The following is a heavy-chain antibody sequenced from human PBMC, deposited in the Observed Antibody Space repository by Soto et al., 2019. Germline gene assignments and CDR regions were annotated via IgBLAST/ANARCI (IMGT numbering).Heavy chain of an antibody. V-gene: IGHV3-21*01. CDR1: GFTFTRYS. CDR3: ARESEDLTSNFDY. J-gene: IGHJ4*02. CDR2: ISSTTNYI. Sequence: GGSLRLSCAASGFTFTRYSMNWVRQAPGKGLEWVSSISSTTNYIYYADSMKGRFTVSRDNAKNSVYLEMDSLSAEDTAVYYCARESEDLTSNFDYWGQGTLVTVSS.